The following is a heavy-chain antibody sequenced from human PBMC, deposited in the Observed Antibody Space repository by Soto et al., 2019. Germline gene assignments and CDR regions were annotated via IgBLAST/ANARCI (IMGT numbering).Heavy chain of an antibody. J-gene: IGHJ3*02. CDR3: ARERGYSYGSDAFDI. CDR2: SNTDGRST. CDR1: GFTFSSYW. Sequence: EVQLVESGGGLVQPGGSLRLSCAASGFTFSSYWMHWVRQAPGKGLVWVSRSNTDGRSTSYGGSMRGRFTISRDNAKNTLYLQMNSLRAEDTAVYYCARERGYSYGSDAFDIWGQGTMVTVSS. V-gene: IGHV3-74*01. D-gene: IGHD5-18*01.